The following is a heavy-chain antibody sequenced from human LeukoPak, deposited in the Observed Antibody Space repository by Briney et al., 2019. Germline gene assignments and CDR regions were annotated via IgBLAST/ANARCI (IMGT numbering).Heavy chain of an antibody. CDR1: GYTFTDFT. CDR2: INGGNADT. V-gene: IGHV1-3*01. D-gene: IGHD3-3*01. Sequence: GASVKVSCKTSGYTFTDFTMHWFRQAPGQRLEWMGCINGGNADTQYSQNFQGRVTITRDTSTSTAYMELRSLRSDDTAVYYCARVTKRYYDFWSGYSDYNAFDIWGQGTMVTVSS. CDR3: ARVTKRYYDFWSGYSDYNAFDI. J-gene: IGHJ3*02.